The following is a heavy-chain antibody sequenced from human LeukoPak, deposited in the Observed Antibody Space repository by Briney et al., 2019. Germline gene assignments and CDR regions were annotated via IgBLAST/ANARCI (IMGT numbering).Heavy chain of an antibody. J-gene: IGHJ4*02. D-gene: IGHD3-16*01. V-gene: IGHV3-7*03. CDR3: AADYVSDDLLR. CDR2: IKQDGSRQ. Sequence: GGSLRLSCEASGFTFRNYWMSWVRQTPGAGLEWVANIKQDGSRQYYVDSVKGRFAISRDNAKNLLFLEMNGLRDEDTAIYYCAADYVSDDLLRWGQGTLVTVPS. CDR1: GFTFRNYW.